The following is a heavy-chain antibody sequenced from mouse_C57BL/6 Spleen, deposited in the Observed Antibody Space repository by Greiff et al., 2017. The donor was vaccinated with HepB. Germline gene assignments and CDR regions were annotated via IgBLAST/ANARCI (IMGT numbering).Heavy chain of an antibody. Sequence: QVQLKQPGAELVKPGASVKLSCKASGYTFTSYWMKWVKQRPGQGLEWIGEIDPSDSYTNYNQKFKGKATLTVDTSSSTAYMQLSSLTSEDSAVYYCARRELGYYYAMDYWGQGTSVTVSS. J-gene: IGHJ4*01. V-gene: IGHV1-50*01. D-gene: IGHD4-1*01. CDR2: IDPSDSYT. CDR1: GYTFTSYW. CDR3: ARRELGYYYAMDY.